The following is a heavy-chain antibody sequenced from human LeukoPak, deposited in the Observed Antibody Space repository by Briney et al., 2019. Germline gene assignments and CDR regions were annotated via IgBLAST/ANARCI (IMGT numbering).Heavy chain of an antibody. V-gene: IGHV5-51*01. D-gene: IGHD4-17*01. Sequence: NRGESLKISCKGSGYSFTSYWIGWVRQMPGKGLEWMGIIYPGDSDTRYSPSFQGQVTISADKSISTAYLQWSSLKASDTAMYYCARSAATVTTGILYYYYYGMDVWGQGTTVTVSS. J-gene: IGHJ6*02. CDR2: IYPGDSDT. CDR3: ARSAATVTTGILYYYYYGMDV. CDR1: GYSFTSYW.